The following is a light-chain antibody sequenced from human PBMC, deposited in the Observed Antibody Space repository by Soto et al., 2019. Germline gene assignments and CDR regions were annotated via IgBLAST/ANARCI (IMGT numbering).Light chain of an antibody. CDR2: GAS. J-gene: IGKJ1*01. CDR1: QSVRTNY. Sequence: NVLRQSPGTLSLSPGERATLSCRASQSVRTNYLAWYQQKPGQAPRLLIYGASSRATGIPDRFSGSGSGTDFTLTISRLEPEDFVVYYCQQYGSSPTFGQGTKVDIK. CDR3: QQYGSSPT. V-gene: IGKV3-20*01.